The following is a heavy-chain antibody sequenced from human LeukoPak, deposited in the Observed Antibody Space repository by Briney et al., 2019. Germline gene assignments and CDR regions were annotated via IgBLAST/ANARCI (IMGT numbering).Heavy chain of an antibody. J-gene: IGHJ4*02. V-gene: IGHV1-2*02. CDR3: ARGHYVVGIVVVVAAWH. CDR2: INPNSGGT. D-gene: IGHD2-15*01. CDR1: GYTFTTYY. Sequence: GASVKVSCKASGYTFTTYYMHWVRQAPGQGLEWMGWINPNSGGTNYAQKFQGRVTMTRDTSISTAYMELSRLRSDDTAVYYCARGHYVVGIVVVVAAWHWGQGTLVTVSS.